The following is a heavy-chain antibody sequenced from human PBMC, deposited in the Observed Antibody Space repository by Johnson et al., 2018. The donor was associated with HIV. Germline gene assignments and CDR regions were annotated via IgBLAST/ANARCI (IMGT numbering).Heavy chain of an antibody. CDR1: GFTFSSYD. J-gene: IGHJ3*02. CDR2: IGTAGDT. D-gene: IGHD1-1*01. Sequence: VQLVESGGGLVQPGGSLRLSCAASGFTFSSYDMHWVRQATGKGLEWVSAIGTAGDTYYPGSVKGRFTISRENAKNSLNLQMNSLRAGDTAVYYCARALRTALGSPWNGGYDAFDIWGQGTMVTVSS. CDR3: ARALRTALGSPWNGGYDAFDI. V-gene: IGHV3-13*01.